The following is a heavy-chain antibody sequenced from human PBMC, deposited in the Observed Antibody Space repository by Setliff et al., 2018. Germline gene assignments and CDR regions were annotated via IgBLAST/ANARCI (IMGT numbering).Heavy chain of an antibody. Sequence: GGSLRLSCAASGFTFSNAWMSWVRQAPGKGLEWVGRIKSKTDGGTTDYAAPVKGRFTISRDDSKNTLYLQMNSLRAEDTAVYYCAKAGSGWYGLGDYWGQGTLVTVSS. CDR1: GFTFSNAW. CDR3: AKAGSGWYGLGDY. CDR2: IKSKTDGGTT. V-gene: IGHV3-15*01. D-gene: IGHD6-19*01. J-gene: IGHJ4*02.